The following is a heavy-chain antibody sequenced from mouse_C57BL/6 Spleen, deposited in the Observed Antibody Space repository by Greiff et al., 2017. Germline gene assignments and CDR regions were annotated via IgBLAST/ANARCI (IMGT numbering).Heavy chain of an antibody. CDR1: GYTFTSYG. Sequence: QVQLQQSGAELARPGASVQLSCKASGYTFTSYGISWVKQRTGQGLEWIGEIYPRSGTTYYNEKFKGKGTLTADKSSSTAYMELRSLTSEDSAVYFCARSLDSSGFDYWGQGTTLTVSS. D-gene: IGHD3-2*01. J-gene: IGHJ2*01. CDR3: ARSLDSSGFDY. CDR2: IYPRSGTT. V-gene: IGHV1-81*01.